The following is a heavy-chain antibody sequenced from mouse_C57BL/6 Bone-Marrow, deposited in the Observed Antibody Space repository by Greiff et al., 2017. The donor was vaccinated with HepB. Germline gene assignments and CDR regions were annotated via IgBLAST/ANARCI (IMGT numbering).Heavy chain of an antibody. Sequence: EVKVVESGGGLVKPGGSLKLSCAASGFTFSDYGMHWVRQAPEKGLEWVAYISSGSSTIYYADTVKGRFTISRDNAKNTLFLQMTSLRSEDTAMYYCASPNYYGSTYYYAMDYWGQGTSVTVSS. D-gene: IGHD1-1*01. CDR3: ASPNYYGSTYYYAMDY. V-gene: IGHV5-17*01. J-gene: IGHJ4*01. CDR1: GFTFSDYG. CDR2: ISSGSSTI.